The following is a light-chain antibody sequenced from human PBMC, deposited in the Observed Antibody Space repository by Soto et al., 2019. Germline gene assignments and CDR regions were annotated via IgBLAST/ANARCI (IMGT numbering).Light chain of an antibody. J-gene: IGKJ1*01. CDR2: AAS. CDR1: QTISSTD. CDR3: QQYGSSPKT. Sequence: DIVLTQSPGTLSLSPGDRATLSCRASQTISSTDLAWYQQKPGQAPRLLIYAASTRATGIPDRFSGSGSGTDFTLTISRLEPEDFAVYYCQQYGSSPKTFGQGTKVEI. V-gene: IGKV3-20*01.